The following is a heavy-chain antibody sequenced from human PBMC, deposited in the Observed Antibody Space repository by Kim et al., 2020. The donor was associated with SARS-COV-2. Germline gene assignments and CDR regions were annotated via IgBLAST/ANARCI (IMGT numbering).Heavy chain of an antibody. CDR3: ARDPLLTSYYPGYIFDY. D-gene: IGHD3-9*01. Sequence: LKSRITISVDTSKNQFSLRMSSVTAADTAVYYCARDPLLTSYYPGYIFDYWGQGTLVTVSS. J-gene: IGHJ4*02. V-gene: IGHV4-39*02.